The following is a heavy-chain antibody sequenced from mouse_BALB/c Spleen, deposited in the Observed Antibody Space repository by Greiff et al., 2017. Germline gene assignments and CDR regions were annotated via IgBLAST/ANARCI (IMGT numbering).Heavy chain of an antibody. CDR3: ARDDYDVNYYAMDY. Sequence: EVKVVESGGGLVQPGGSRKLSCAASGFTFSSFGMHWVRQAPEKGLEWVAYISSGSSTIYYADTVKGRFTISRDNPKNTLFLQMTSLRSEDTAMYYCARDDYDVNYYAMDYWGQGTSVTVSS. D-gene: IGHD2-4*01. V-gene: IGHV5-17*02. CDR1: GFTFSSFG. J-gene: IGHJ4*01. CDR2: ISSGSSTI.